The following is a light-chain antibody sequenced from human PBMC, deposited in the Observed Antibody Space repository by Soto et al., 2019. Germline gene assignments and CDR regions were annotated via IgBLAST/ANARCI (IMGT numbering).Light chain of an antibody. Sequence: EILLTQSPGTLSLSPGERATLSWRASQSVSSSYLAWYQQKPGHAPRLRIYGASSRATGIPDRLSGSGSGTDFTLTISRMEPEDFAVYYCQQYGGSPTFGGGTKVDIK. CDR1: QSVSSSY. CDR2: GAS. CDR3: QQYGGSPT. J-gene: IGKJ4*01. V-gene: IGKV3-20*01.